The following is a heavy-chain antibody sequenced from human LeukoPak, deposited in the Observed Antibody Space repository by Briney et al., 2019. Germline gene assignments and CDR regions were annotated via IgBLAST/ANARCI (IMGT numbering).Heavy chain of an antibody. D-gene: IGHD6-13*01. CDR2: IKQDGSEK. Sequence: GGSLRLSCAASGFTFSSYWMSWVRQAPGKGLEWVANIKQDGSEKYYVDSVKGRFTISRENAKNSLYLQMNSLRAEDTAVYYCARGGYSSSWSLDYWGQGTLVTVSS. J-gene: IGHJ4*02. CDR1: GFTFSSYW. CDR3: ARGGYSSSWSLDY. V-gene: IGHV3-7*01.